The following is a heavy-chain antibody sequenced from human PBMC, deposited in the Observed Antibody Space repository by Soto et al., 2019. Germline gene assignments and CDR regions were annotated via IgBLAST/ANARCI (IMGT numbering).Heavy chain of an antibody. D-gene: IGHD3-10*01. Sequence: KASETLSLTCAVYGGSFSGYYWSWIRQPPGKGLEWIGEINHSGSTNYNPSLKSRVTISVDTSKNQFSLKLSSVTAADTAVYYCARHMVRGVIGYWGQGTLVTVSS. V-gene: IGHV4-34*01. CDR2: INHSGST. CDR1: GGSFSGYY. J-gene: IGHJ4*02. CDR3: ARHMVRGVIGY.